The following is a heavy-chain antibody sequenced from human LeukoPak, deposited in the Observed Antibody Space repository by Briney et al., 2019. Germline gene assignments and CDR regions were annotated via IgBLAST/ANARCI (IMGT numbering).Heavy chain of an antibody. Sequence: SQTRSLTCAISGDSFSSNSVTCNWIRQSPSRGLEWLGRTYYRSTWYNDYAVSVRGRITVNPDTSKNQFSLHLNSVTPEDTAVYYCARGAEGFDYWGQGTLVTVSS. CDR2: TYYRSTWYN. D-gene: IGHD6-19*01. J-gene: IGHJ4*02. CDR1: GDSFSSNSVT. V-gene: IGHV6-1*01. CDR3: ARGAEGFDY.